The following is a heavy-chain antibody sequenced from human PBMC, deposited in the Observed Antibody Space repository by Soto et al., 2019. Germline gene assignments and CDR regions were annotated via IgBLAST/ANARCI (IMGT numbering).Heavy chain of an antibody. CDR2: IHAGRGNI. V-gene: IGHV1-3*01. Sequence: QAQLVQSGAEMKKPGASVKVSCKATGYTFSAYTMNWVRQAPGQRLEWMGWIHAGRGNIKYSQNFQGRVSITRDTSASTVYMELTGLTSEDTAVYYCARDTETLGPRANDALDIWGQGTMVTVSS. CDR3: ARDTETLGPRANDALDI. J-gene: IGHJ3*02. CDR1: GYTFSAYT. D-gene: IGHD3-3*02.